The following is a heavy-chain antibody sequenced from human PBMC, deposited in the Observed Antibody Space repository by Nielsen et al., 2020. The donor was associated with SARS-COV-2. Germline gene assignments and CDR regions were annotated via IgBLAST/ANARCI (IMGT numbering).Heavy chain of an antibody. CDR1: GFTFSSYG. D-gene: IGHD1-7*01. CDR3: AKLTYFAGTTVYGNDAFDI. Sequence: GESLKISCAASGFTFSSYGMHWVRQAPGKGLEWVAVISYDGSNKYYADSVKGRFTISRDNSKNTLYLQMNSLRAEDTAVYYCAKLTYFAGTTVYGNDAFDIWGQGTMVTVSS. CDR2: ISYDGSNK. V-gene: IGHV3-30*18. J-gene: IGHJ3*02.